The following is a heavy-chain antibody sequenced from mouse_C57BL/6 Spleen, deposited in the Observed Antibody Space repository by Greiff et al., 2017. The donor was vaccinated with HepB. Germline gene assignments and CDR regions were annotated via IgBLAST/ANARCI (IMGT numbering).Heavy chain of an antibody. D-gene: IGHD2-5*01. Sequence: VQLQQPGAELVMPGASVKLSCKASGYTFTSYWMHWVKQRPGQGLEWIGEIDPSDSYTNYNQKFKGKSTLTVDKSSSTAYMQLSSLTSEDSAVYYCARLGYSNYYAMDYWGQGTSVTVSS. V-gene: IGHV1-69*01. CDR3: ARLGYSNYYAMDY. CDR1: GYTFTSYW. J-gene: IGHJ4*01. CDR2: IDPSDSYT.